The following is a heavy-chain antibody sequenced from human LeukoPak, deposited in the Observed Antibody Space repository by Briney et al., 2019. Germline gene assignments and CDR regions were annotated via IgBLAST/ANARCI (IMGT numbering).Heavy chain of an antibody. CDR3: ARPGLAYCGADCYSTEGYYFDY. CDR2: INDGGST. V-gene: IGHV4-34*01. Sequence: SETLSLTCAVYGENFSIYFYSWIRQPPGKGLEWIEEINDGGSTSYNPSLKSRVTISVDTSKNQFSLRLSSVTAADTAMYYCARPGLAYCGADCYSTEGYYFDYWSQGTLVTVSS. D-gene: IGHD2-21*01. J-gene: IGHJ4*02. CDR1: GENFSIYF.